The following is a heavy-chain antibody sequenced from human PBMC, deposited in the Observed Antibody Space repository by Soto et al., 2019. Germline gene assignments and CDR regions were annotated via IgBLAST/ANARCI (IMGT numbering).Heavy chain of an antibody. Sequence: SETLSLTCTVSDGSISSGGYYWSWIRQHPGKGLEWIGYIYYSGSTYYNPSLKSRVTISVDTSKNQFSLKLSSVTAADTAVYYCARRVSHYFFDYWGQGTLVTVSS. D-gene: IGHD3-9*01. J-gene: IGHJ4*02. CDR2: IYYSGST. V-gene: IGHV4-31*03. CDR3: ARRVSHYFFDY. CDR1: DGSISSGGYY.